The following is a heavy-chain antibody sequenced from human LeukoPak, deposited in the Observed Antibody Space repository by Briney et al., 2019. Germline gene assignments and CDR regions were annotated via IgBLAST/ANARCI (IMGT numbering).Heavy chain of an antibody. V-gene: IGHV3-53*01. Sequence: GGSLRLSCAASGFTVNSNYMSWVRQAPGKGLEWVSIIYSSGTTYYADSVKGRFTISRDNSKNTLYLQMNSLRAEDTAVYYCAKSFGYSRSWFDYWGQGTPVTVSS. CDR2: IYSSGTT. J-gene: IGHJ4*02. CDR1: GFTVNSNY. D-gene: IGHD6-13*01. CDR3: AKSFGYSRSWFDY.